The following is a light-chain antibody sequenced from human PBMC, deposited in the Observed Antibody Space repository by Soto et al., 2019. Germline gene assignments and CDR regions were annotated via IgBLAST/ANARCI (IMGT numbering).Light chain of an antibody. V-gene: IGKV1-5*03. CDR3: QEYNTNSRT. Sequence: IQMTQSPSTLSASVRDTVTITCRASESIYSWLAWYKQIPGKAPQLLIYKTSTLQGGVPSRFSGSGSGAEYTLTISSLQPDDFATYFCQEYNTNSRTFGQGTRVENK. J-gene: IGKJ1*01. CDR2: KTS. CDR1: ESIYSW.